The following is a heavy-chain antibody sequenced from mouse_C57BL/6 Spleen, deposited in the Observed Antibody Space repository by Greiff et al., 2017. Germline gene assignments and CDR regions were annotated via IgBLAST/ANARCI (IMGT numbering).Heavy chain of an antibody. CDR2: IYPRDGST. D-gene: IGHD1-1*01. J-gene: IGHJ1*03. CDR3: AGYYYGSSFYWYFDV. CDR1: GYTFTDHT. Sequence: QVQLQQSDAELVKPGASVKISCKASGYTFTDHTIHWMKQRPEQGLEWIGYIYPRDGSTKYNEKFKGKATLTADKSSSTAYMQLNSLTSEDSAVYFCAGYYYGSSFYWYFDVWGTGTTVTVSS. V-gene: IGHV1-78*01.